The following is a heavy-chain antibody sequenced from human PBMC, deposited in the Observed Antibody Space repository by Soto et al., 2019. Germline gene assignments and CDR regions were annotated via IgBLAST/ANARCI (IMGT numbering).Heavy chain of an antibody. CDR1: GGTFGSHS. J-gene: IGHJ4*02. CDR3: ARIEILTYHNTRGTDLDF. Sequence: QVHLVQSGAVVKTPGSSVRVSCKVSGGTFGSHSFTWVRQAPGQGLEWTGELNPVFNAANYAQTFQDRVTITEDGSATTVYVELRRLTPADTATYYCARIEILTYHNTRGTDLDFWGQGALVIASS. D-gene: IGHD3-16*01. CDR2: LNPVFNAA. V-gene: IGHV1-69*01.